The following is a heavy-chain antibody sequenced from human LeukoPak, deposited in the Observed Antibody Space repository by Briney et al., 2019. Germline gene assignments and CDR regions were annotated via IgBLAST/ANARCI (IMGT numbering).Heavy chain of an antibody. Sequence: PGGSLRLSCAASGFTFSSYSMNWVRQAPGKGLEWVSSISSSSSYIYYADSVKGRFTISRDNAKNSPHLQMNSLRAEDTAVYYCAKNYYDSSGLFDYWGQGTLVIVSS. CDR3: AKNYYDSSGLFDY. V-gene: IGHV3-21*01. CDR2: ISSSSSYI. CDR1: GFTFSSYS. D-gene: IGHD3-22*01. J-gene: IGHJ4*02.